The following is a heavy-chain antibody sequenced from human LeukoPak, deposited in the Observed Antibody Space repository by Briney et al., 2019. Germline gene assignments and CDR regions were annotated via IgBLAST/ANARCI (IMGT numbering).Heavy chain of an antibody. CDR2: ISGSGGST. D-gene: IGHD1-1*01. J-gene: IGHJ1*01. Sequence: GGSLRLSCAASGFTFSSYAMSWVRQAPGKGLEWVSAISGSGGSTYYADSLKGRFTTTRDNYKNTLYLQMNSLRAEDTAVYYCAKDPAPAGTEGGGGYFQHWGQGTLVAVSS. CDR1: GFTFSSYA. CDR3: AKDPAPAGTEGGGGYFQH. V-gene: IGHV3-23*01.